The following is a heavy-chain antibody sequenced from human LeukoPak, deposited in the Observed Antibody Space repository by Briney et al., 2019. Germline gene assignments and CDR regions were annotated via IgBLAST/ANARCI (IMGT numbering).Heavy chain of an antibody. CDR1: EFTFSNYA. Sequence: PGGYLRLSCTASEFTFSNYAMHWVRQAPGKGLEWVVVISYDGSNKYYADSVKGRFTISRDNSKNTLYLQMNSLRAGDTAVYYCARDVPSSYYYDSSGYPDYWGQGTLVTVSS. CDR2: ISYDGSNK. J-gene: IGHJ4*02. CDR3: ARDVPSSYYYDSSGYPDY. D-gene: IGHD3-22*01. V-gene: IGHV3-30-3*01.